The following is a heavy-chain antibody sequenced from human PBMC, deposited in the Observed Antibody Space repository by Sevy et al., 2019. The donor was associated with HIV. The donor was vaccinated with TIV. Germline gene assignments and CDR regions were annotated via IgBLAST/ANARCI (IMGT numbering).Heavy chain of an antibody. CDR1: GFTFSIFD. D-gene: IGHD5-12*01. V-gene: IGHV3-48*02. Sequence: GGSLRLSCAASGFTFSIFDLDWVRQAPGKGLEWVSYIRGSSGSYMPYYADSVKGRFTISRDNAKNSLYLQMNSLRDEDTAVDYCTRNRGYHTFDHWGQGTLVTVSS. CDR3: TRNRGYHTFDH. J-gene: IGHJ4*02. CDR2: IRGSSGSY.